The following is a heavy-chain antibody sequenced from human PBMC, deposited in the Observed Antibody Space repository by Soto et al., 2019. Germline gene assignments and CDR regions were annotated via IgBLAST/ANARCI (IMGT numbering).Heavy chain of an antibody. D-gene: IGHD3-22*01. Sequence: EVQLLESGGGLAQLGGSLRLFCSASGFIFSWYAMHWVRQAPGKGLEWVSGITANGGSRDYADSVKGRFTISRDNSKNTLYLEMNSLRAEDTAIYYCAKDQSYYYDSNGSRAEHWGQGTLVAVSS. CDR3: AKDQSYYYDSNGSRAEH. J-gene: IGHJ1*01. CDR1: GFIFSWYA. V-gene: IGHV3-23*01. CDR2: ITANGGSR.